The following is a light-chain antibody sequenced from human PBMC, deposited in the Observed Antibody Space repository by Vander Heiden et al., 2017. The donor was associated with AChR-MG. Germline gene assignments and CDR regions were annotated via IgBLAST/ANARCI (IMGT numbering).Light chain of an antibody. V-gene: IGLV2-14*01. CDR1: SSDVGGYNY. CDR3: SSYTSSSTLV. J-gene: IGLJ3*02. CDR2: DVS. Sequence: QSALTQPVSVSGSPGQSITISCTGTSSDVGGYNYVSWYQQHPGKAPKRMIYDVSKRPSGVSNRFSGSKSGNTASLTISGLQAEDEADYYCSSYTSSSTLVFGGGTKLTVL.